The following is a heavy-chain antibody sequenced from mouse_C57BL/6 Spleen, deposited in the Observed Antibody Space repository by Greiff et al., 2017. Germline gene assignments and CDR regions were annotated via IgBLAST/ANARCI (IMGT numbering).Heavy chain of an antibody. CDR3: ARAITTVVAFDY. D-gene: IGHD1-1*01. CDR1: GYAFSSSW. CDR2: IYPGDGDT. J-gene: IGHJ2*01. Sequence: QVQLQQSGPELVKPGASVKISCKASGYAFSSSWMNWVKQRPGKGLEWIGRIYPGDGDTNYNGKFKGKATLTADKSSSTAYMQLSSLTSEDSAVYVCARAITTVVAFDYWGQGTTLTVSS. V-gene: IGHV1-82*01.